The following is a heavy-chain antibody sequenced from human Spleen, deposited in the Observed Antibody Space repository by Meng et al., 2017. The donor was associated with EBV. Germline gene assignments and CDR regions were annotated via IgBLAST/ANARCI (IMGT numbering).Heavy chain of an antibody. CDR1: GGSIPSSSLY. Sequence: SGPGLGQPSETLSPTFTVSGGSIPSSSLYWGWIRQPPGKGLEWIGSIFYSGNTYYNPSLESRITISVDTSKNQFSLNLRSVTAADTAVYYCASQKGSYYGSGSYSPIDSWGQGSLVTVSS. CDR2: IFYSGNT. CDR3: ASQKGSYYGSGSYSPIDS. D-gene: IGHD3-10*01. V-gene: IGHV4-39*01. J-gene: IGHJ4*02.